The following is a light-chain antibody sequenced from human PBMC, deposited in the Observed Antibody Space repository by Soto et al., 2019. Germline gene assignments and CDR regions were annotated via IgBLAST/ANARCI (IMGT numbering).Light chain of an antibody. J-gene: IGKJ4*01. V-gene: IGKV3-11*01. CDR1: QSVSSY. Sequence: EIVLTQSPATLSLSPGERATLSCRASQSVSSYLALYQQKPGQAPRLLIYDASNRATAIPARFSGSGSGTDFTLTISSLEPEDFAVYYCQQRSNWQLTFGGGTKVEIK. CDR2: DAS. CDR3: QQRSNWQLT.